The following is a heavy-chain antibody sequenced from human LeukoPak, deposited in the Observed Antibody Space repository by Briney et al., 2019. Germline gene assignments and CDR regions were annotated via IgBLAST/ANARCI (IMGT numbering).Heavy chain of an antibody. D-gene: IGHD4-17*01. Sequence: GGSLRLSCASSGVTVSSNYMSWVRQVSRKGLEWVSTISGSGQTTFYADSVKGRFTISRDNPKKMLYLQMNSLRAEDTAIYYCAKKKGPRWDGDPIDYWGQGTLVTVSS. CDR1: GVTVSSNY. CDR3: AKKKGPRWDGDPIDY. V-gene: IGHV3-23*01. CDR2: ISGSGQTT. J-gene: IGHJ4*02.